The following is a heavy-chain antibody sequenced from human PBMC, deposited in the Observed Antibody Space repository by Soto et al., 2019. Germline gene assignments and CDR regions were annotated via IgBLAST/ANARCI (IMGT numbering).Heavy chain of an antibody. V-gene: IGHV3-33*01. D-gene: IGHD6-13*01. J-gene: IGHJ4*02. CDR3: ARSPGYSSSWYFGLDPKSNAYFDY. Sequence: GGSLRLSCAASGFTFSSYGMHWVRQAPGKGLEWVAVIWYDGSNKYYADSVKGRFTISRDNSKNTLYLQMNSLGAEDTAVYYCARSPGYSSSWYFGLDPKSNAYFDYWGQGTLVTVSS. CDR1: GFTFSSYG. CDR2: IWYDGSNK.